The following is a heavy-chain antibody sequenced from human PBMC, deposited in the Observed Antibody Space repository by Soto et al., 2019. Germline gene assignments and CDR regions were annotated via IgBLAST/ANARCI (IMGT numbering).Heavy chain of an antibody. CDR3: ARAFGSDLSVPGAVFDY. D-gene: IGHD2-21*02. J-gene: IGHJ4*02. V-gene: IGHV1-18*01. CDR2: ISAYNGNT. Sequence: SDNVSCKPSVYKFPPYCITWVRQAPGQGLEWMGWISAYNGNTNYEQKFHDRVTMTTDTSTSTAYMELRSLQSDDTAVYYCARAFGSDLSVPGAVFDYWGQGTLVTGSS. CDR1: VYKFPPYC.